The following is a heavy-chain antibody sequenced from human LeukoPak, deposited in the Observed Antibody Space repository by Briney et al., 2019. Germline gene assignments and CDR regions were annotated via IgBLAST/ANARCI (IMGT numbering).Heavy chain of an antibody. CDR2: ISGSGGST. V-gene: IGHV3-23*01. J-gene: IGHJ4*02. Sequence: GGSLRLSCAASGFTFSSYAMSWVRQAPGKALEWVSAISGSGGSTYYADSVKGRFTISRDNSKNTLFLQMTSLRAEDTAVYYCAKGGYSYRKGFDYWGQGTLVTVSS. CDR3: AKGGYSYRKGFDY. CDR1: GFTFSSYA. D-gene: IGHD5-18*01.